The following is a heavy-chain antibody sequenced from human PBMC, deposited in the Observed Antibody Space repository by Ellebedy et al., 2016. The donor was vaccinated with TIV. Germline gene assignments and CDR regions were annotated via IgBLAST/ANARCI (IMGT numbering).Heavy chain of an antibody. J-gene: IGHJ3*01. CDR3: ARESYDSIAHKDDGFDV. V-gene: IGHV6-1*01. D-gene: IGHD3-22*01. Sequence: SETLSLTCAISGDSVSNNGAAWNWIRQSPSRGLEWLGRTYYRSKWLNDYAASVKSRITITPDTSKNQFSLTLYSVTAADTALYYCARESYDSIAHKDDGFDVWGQGTMVTVSP. CDR2: TYYRSKWLN. CDR1: GDSVSNNGAA.